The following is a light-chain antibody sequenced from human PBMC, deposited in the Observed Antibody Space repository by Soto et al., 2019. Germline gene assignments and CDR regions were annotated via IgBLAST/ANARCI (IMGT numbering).Light chain of an antibody. Sequence: QSALTQPASVSGSPGQSITISCTGTSSDVAGYNYVSWYKQHPGTAPKLMIYDVSNRPSGVSDRFSGSKSGNTASLTISGLQAEDEADYYCSSYTSSSTPIFGGGTKLTVL. CDR2: DVS. J-gene: IGLJ2*01. V-gene: IGLV2-14*01. CDR3: SSYTSSSTPI. CDR1: SSDVAGYNY.